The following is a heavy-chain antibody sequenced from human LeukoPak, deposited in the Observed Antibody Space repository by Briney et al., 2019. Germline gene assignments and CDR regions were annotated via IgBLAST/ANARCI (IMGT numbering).Heavy chain of an antibody. D-gene: IGHD3-22*01. CDR3: ARGGGDSSGYYQREYYFDY. J-gene: IGHJ4*02. Sequence: GGSLRLSCAASGFTFSSYAMHWVRQAPGKGLEYVSAISSNGGSTYYANSVKSRFTISRDNSKNTLYLQMGSLRAEDMAVYYCARGGGDSSGYYQREYYFDYWGQGTLVTVFS. CDR2: ISSNGGST. CDR1: GFTFSSYA. V-gene: IGHV3-64*01.